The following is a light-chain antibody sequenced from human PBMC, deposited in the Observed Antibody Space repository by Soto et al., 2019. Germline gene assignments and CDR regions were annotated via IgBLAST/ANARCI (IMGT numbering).Light chain of an antibody. CDR1: QSISSN. CDR2: AAS. J-gene: IGKJ4*01. Sequence: QMTQSPSSRFASVGDRVTITCRASQSISSNLNWYQQKVGQTPRLLIYAASTLQSEVPPRFSGSGSGTEFTLTISGLQREDFATYYCQQSHSAPRTFGGGTKIQI. CDR3: QQSHSAPRT. V-gene: IGKV1-39*01.